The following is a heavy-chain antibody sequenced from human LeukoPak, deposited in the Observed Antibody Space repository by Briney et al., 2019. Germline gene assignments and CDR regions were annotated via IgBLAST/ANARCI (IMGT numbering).Heavy chain of an antibody. D-gene: IGHD4-17*01. Sequence: ASVKVSCKASGYTFISYAISWVRQAPAQGLEWMGGIIPIFGTANYAQKFQGRVTITADESTSTAYMELSSLRSEDTAVYYCARDPDYGDYAYFDYWGQGTLVTVSS. CDR2: IIPIFGTA. CDR1: GYTFISYA. V-gene: IGHV1-69*13. J-gene: IGHJ4*02. CDR3: ARDPDYGDYAYFDY.